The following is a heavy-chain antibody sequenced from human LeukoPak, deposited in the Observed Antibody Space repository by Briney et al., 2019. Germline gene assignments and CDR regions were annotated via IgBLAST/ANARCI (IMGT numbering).Heavy chain of an antibody. CDR2: IIPIFGTA. D-gene: IGHD2-2*01. V-gene: IGHV1-69*13. CDR1: GGTFSSYA. Sequence: SVQVSCKASGGTFSSYAISWVRQPPGQGLEWMGVIIPIFGTANYAQKFQGRVTITADESTSTAYMELSSLRSEDTAVYYCARERIGCSSTSCYANWFDPWGQGTLVTVSS. J-gene: IGHJ5*02. CDR3: ARERIGCSSTSCYANWFDP.